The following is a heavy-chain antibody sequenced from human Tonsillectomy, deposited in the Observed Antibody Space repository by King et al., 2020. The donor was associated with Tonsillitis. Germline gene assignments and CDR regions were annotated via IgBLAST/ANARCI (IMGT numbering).Heavy chain of an antibody. Sequence: VQLVESGGGVVRPGGSLRLSCAASGFTFGDYGMSWVRQAPGKGLEWVSGINRNSGSTGYADSVKGRFTISRDNAKNSLYLQMNSLRAEDTALYYCAREAGNYAYVWGSYRVPDYWGQGTLVTVSS. J-gene: IGHJ4*02. CDR2: INRNSGST. CDR3: AREAGNYAYVWGSYRVPDY. CDR1: GFTFGDYG. V-gene: IGHV3-20*04. D-gene: IGHD3-16*02.